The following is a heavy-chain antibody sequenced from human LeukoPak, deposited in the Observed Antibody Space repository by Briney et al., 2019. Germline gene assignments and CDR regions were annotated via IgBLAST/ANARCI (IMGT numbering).Heavy chain of an antibody. CDR1: GFTFSSYA. V-gene: IGHV3-23*01. D-gene: IGHD3-22*01. CDR2: ISVSGGST. J-gene: IGHJ4*02. CDR3: AKDQGAAYYDSSGYYHVGNDY. Sequence: QPGGSLRLSCAASGFTFSSYAMSWVRQAPGKGLEWVSGISVSGGSTYYADSVKGRFTISRDNSKNTLYLQMNSLRAEDTAVHYCAKDQGAAYYDSSGYYHVGNDYWGQGTLVTVSS.